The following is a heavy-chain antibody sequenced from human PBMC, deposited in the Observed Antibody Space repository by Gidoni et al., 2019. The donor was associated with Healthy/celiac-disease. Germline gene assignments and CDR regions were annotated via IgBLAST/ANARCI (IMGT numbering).Heavy chain of an antibody. CDR3: ARHGKQLGVYYYYYMDV. D-gene: IGHD6-6*01. Sequence: QLQLQESGPGLVKTSETLFLTCTVSGGSLSSSSYYVGWIRQPPGKGLEWSGSIYYSGVTYDHPSLKSRVTISVDTSKNQFSLKLSSVTAADTAVYYCARHGKQLGVYYYYYMDVWGKGTTVTVSS. CDR1: GGSLSSSSYY. V-gene: IGHV4-39*01. CDR2: IYYSGVT. J-gene: IGHJ6*03.